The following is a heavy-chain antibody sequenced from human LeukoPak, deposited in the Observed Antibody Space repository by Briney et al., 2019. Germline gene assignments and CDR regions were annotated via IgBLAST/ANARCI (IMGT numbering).Heavy chain of an antibody. CDR1: GGSISSYY. J-gene: IGHJ4*02. D-gene: IGHD3-3*01. CDR3: ARAGRPFWSGSEIDY. CDR2: IYTSGST. V-gene: IGHV4-4*07. Sequence: SETLSLTCTVSGGSISSYYWSWIRQPAGKGLEWIGRIYTSGSTNYNPSLKSQVTMSVDTSKNQFSLKLSSVTAADTAVYYCARAGRPFWSGSEIDYWGQGTLVTVSS.